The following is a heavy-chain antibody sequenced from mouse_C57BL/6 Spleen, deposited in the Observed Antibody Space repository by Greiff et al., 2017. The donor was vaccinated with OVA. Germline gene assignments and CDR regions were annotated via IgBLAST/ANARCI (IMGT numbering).Heavy chain of an antibody. J-gene: IGHJ2*01. Sequence: DVMLVESGGGLVQPGGSLSLSCAASGFTFTDYYMSWVRQTPGKALEWLGFIRNKANGYTTEYSASVKGRSTIARDNSQSILYLQMNALRAEDSATYYCARYNYGDYWGQGTTLTVSS. CDR3: ARYNYGDY. D-gene: IGHD1-1*02. V-gene: IGHV7-3*01. CDR2: IRNKANGYTT. CDR1: GFTFTDYY.